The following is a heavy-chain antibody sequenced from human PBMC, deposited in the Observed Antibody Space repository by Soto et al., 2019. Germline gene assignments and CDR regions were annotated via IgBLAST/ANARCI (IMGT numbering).Heavy chain of an antibody. J-gene: IGHJ6*02. CDR2: VIPIFGTA. D-gene: IGHD3-3*01. V-gene: IGHV1-69*13. CDR1: GGTFSSYA. Sequence: SVKVSCKASGGTFSSYAISWVLQGPGQGLEWMGGVIPIFGTANYAQKFQGRVTITADESTSTAYMELSSLRSEDTAVYYCARAFLDFWSGYSYYYYYYGMDVWGQGTTVTVSS. CDR3: ARAFLDFWSGYSYYYYYYGMDV.